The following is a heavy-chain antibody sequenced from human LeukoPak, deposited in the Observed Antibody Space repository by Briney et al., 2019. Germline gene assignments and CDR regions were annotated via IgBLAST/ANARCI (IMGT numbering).Heavy chain of an antibody. D-gene: IGHD2-2*01. V-gene: IGHV4-39*07. Sequence: SETLSLTCTVSGGSISSSSYYWGWIRQPPGKGLEWIGSIYYSGSTYYNPSLKSRVTISVDTSKNQFSLKLSSVTAADPAVYYLARGEFPYGIRPAANGAWFEPLGQGTLVTVSS. CDR2: IYYSGST. CDR1: GGSISSSSYY. J-gene: IGHJ5*02. CDR3: ARGEFPYGIRPAANGAWFEP.